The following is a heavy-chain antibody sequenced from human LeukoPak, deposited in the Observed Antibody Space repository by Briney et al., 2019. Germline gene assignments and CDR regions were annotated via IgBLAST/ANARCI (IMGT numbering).Heavy chain of an antibody. CDR2: ISSSSSTI. J-gene: IGHJ4*02. V-gene: IGHV3-48*01. Sequence: GGSLRLSCAASGFTFSSYSMNWVRQAPGKGLEWVSYISSSSSTIYYADSVKGRFTISRDNAKNSLYLQMDSLRAEDTAVYYCARDDEYYCSSTSCLTKPFDYWGQGTLVTVSS. CDR3: ARDDEYYCSSTSCLTKPFDY. CDR1: GFTFSSYS. D-gene: IGHD2-2*01.